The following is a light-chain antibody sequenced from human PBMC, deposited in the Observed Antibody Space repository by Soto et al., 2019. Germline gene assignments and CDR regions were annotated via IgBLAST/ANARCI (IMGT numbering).Light chain of an antibody. CDR1: QSVSNY. J-gene: IGKJ3*01. CDR2: AAS. V-gene: IGKV1-39*01. Sequence: DIQMTQSPSSLSASVGYRVTITCRASQSVSNYLNWYQQKPGKAPTLLIYAASTLQSGVPSRISGSGSGTDFTLTISSLQPEDFATYYCQQDLRPPLTFGPGTKVDIK. CDR3: QQDLRPPLT.